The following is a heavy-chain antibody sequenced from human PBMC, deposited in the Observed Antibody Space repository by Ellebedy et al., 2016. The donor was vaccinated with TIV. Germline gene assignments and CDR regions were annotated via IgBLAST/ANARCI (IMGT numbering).Heavy chain of an antibody. CDR1: GYTFTIYG. J-gene: IGHJ3*02. D-gene: IGHD6-19*01. V-gene: IGHV1-18*04. CDR3: ARDLRPPAYSSGWYGGDAFDI. Sequence: AASVKVSCKASGYTFTIYGINWVRQAPGQGLEWMGWISAYNGNTNYAQKLQGRVTMTTDTATSTAYMEVRSLRSDDTAVYYCARDLRPPAYSSGWYGGDAFDIWGQGTMVTVSS. CDR2: ISAYNGNT.